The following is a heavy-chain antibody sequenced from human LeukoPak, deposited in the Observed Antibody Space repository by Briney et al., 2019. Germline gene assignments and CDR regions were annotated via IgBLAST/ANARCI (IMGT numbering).Heavy chain of an antibody. CDR2: ISGSGGST. Sequence: GGSLRLSCAASGFTVSSNFMSWVRQAPGKGLEWVSVISGSGGSTYYADSVKGRFTISRDNSKNTLYLQMNSLRAEDTAVYYCAKGGNPDYWGQGTLVTVSS. CDR1: GFTVSSNF. CDR3: AKGGNPDY. J-gene: IGHJ4*02. D-gene: IGHD2-15*01. V-gene: IGHV3-23*01.